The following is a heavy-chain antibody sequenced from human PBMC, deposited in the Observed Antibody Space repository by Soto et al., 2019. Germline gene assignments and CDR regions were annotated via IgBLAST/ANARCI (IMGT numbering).Heavy chain of an antibody. J-gene: IGHJ6*02. D-gene: IGHD3-22*01. CDR3: ARTLYYYDSSGYAHYVMDV. CDR2: IDWDDDK. Sequence: SGPTLVNPTQTLTLTCTFSGFSLRTSGMCVSWIRQPPGKALEWLALIDWDDDKYYSTSLKTRLTISRDTSKNQVVLTMTNMDPVDTATYYCARTLYYYDSSGYAHYVMDVWGQGTTVTVSS. V-gene: IGHV2-70*01. CDR1: GFSLRTSGMC.